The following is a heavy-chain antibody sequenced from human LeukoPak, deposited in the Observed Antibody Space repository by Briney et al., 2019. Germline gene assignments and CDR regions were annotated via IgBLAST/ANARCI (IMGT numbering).Heavy chain of an antibody. CDR2: IYTSGST. J-gene: IGHJ3*02. D-gene: IGHD3-22*01. CDR1: GGSISSGSYY. Sequence: PSETLSLTCTVSGGSISSGSYYWSWIRQPAGKGLEWIGRIYTSGSTNYNPSLKSRVTISVDTSKNQFSLKLSSVTAADTAVYYCARGRGSDMIVVARGAFDIWGQGTMVAVSS. V-gene: IGHV4-61*02. CDR3: ARGRGSDMIVVARGAFDI.